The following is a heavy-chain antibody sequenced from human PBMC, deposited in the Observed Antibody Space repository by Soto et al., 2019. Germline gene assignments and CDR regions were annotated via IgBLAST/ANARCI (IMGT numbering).Heavy chain of an antibody. J-gene: IGHJ4*02. CDR3: ARVPLRFYIAAAGNRGFDY. D-gene: IGHD6-13*01. CDR2: IYYIGST. V-gene: IGHV4-59*08. CDR1: GGSISSYY. Sequence: SETLSLTCTVSGGSISSYYWSWIRQPPGKGVEWIGYIYYIGSTNYNPSLKSRVTISIDTSKNQFSLKLSSVTAADTAVYYCARVPLRFYIAAAGNRGFDYWGQGTLVTVSS.